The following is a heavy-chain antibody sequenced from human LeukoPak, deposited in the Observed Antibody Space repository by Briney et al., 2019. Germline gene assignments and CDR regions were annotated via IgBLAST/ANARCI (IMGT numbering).Heavy chain of an antibody. CDR3: ARVGTEDYFDY. V-gene: IGHV4-59*01. J-gene: IGHJ4*02. CDR1: GGSISSYY. D-gene: IGHD1-1*01. CDR2: IYYSGST. Sequence: SETLSLTCTVSGGSISSYYWSWIRQPPGKGLEWIGYIYYSGSTNYNPSLKSRVTISVDTSKNQFSLKLSSVTAADTAVYYCARVGTEDYFDYWGQGTLVTVSS.